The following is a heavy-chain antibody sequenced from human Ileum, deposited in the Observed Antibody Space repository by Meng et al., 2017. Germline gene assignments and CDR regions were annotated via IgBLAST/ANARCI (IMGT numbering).Heavy chain of an antibody. CDR1: GVTVSDNY. V-gene: IGHV3-66*02. D-gene: IGHD2-2*01. Sequence: EVEAVGSGGGLVQPGGSLGLSCAASGVTVSDNYMSWVRQAPGKGLEWVSVIDSGGRTYYADSVKGRFTISRDNSKNTLYLQMNSLRTDDTTVYYCARDGYVTKWYLTWGQGTLVTVSS. CDR2: IDSGGRT. J-gene: IGHJ5*02. CDR3: ARDGYVTKWYLT.